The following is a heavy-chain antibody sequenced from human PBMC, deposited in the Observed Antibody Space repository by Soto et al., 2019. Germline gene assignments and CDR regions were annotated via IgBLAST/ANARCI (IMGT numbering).Heavy chain of an antibody. Sequence: ASVKVSCKVSGYPLTELCIHWVRQAPGKGLEWMGGFDPEDGETIYAQKFQGRVTMTEDTSTDTAYMELSSLRSEDTAVYYCATATAVPAAISWFDPWGRGTLVTVSS. J-gene: IGHJ5*02. D-gene: IGHD2-2*01. CDR1: GYPLTELC. V-gene: IGHV1-24*01. CDR2: FDPEDGET. CDR3: ATATAVPAAISWFDP.